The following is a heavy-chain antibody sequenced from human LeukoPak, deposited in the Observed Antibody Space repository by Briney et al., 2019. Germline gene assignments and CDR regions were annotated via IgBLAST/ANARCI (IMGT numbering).Heavy chain of an antibody. Sequence: GGSLRLSCAASGFTFSSYSMNWVRQAPGKGLEWVAFIQFDGRNKNYADSVKGRFIISRDNSKNTLYLQMNSLRAEDTAVYYCANPDYWGQGTLVTVSS. V-gene: IGHV3-30*02. CDR3: ANPDY. CDR2: IQFDGRNK. J-gene: IGHJ4*02. CDR1: GFTFSSYS.